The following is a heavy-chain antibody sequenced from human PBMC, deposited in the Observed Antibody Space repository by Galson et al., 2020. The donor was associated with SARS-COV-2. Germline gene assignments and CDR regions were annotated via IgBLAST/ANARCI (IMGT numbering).Heavy chain of an antibody. D-gene: IGHD6-19*01. Sequence: SETLSLTCTVSGYSISSGYYWGWIRQPPGKGLEWIGSIYHSGSTYYNPSLKSRVTISVDTSKNQFSLKLSSVTAADTAVYYCARGQWLVHPFDYWGQGTLVTVSS. V-gene: IGHV4-38-2*02. J-gene: IGHJ4*02. CDR1: GYSISSGYY. CDR2: IYHSGST. CDR3: ARGQWLVHPFDY.